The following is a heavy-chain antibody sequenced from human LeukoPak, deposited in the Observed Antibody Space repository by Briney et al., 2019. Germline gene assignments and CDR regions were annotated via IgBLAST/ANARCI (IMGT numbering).Heavy chain of an antibody. Sequence: ASVKVSCKASGYTFTGYYMHWVRQAPGQGLEWMGGIIPIFGTVNYAQNFQGRVTITADESTSTAYMELSSLRSEDTAVYYCARDIRAWDIVVVPAAPRFDPWGQGTLVTVSS. D-gene: IGHD2-2*01. CDR3: ARDIRAWDIVVVPAAPRFDP. CDR1: GYTFTGYY. CDR2: IIPIFGTV. J-gene: IGHJ5*02. V-gene: IGHV1-69*13.